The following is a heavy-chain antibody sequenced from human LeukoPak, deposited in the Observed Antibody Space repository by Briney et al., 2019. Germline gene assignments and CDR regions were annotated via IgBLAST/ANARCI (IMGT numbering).Heavy chain of an antibody. CDR3: ASGRDIWFGELLQTNWFDP. Sequence: GGSLRLSCAASGFTFSRYEMNWVRQAPGKGLEWVSYISSSGSTIYYADSVKGRFTISRDNAKNSLYMQMNSLRAEDTAVYYCASGRDIWFGELLQTNWFDPWGQGNLVTVSS. D-gene: IGHD3-10*01. V-gene: IGHV3-48*03. J-gene: IGHJ5*02. CDR1: GFTFSRYE. CDR2: ISSSGSTI.